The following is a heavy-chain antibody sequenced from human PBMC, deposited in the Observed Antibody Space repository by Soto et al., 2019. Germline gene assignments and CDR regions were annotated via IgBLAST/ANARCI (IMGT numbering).Heavy chain of an antibody. J-gene: IGHJ6*02. CDR2: INPGDSDI. Sequence: GESLKISCKASGYSFTTYWIAWVRQMPGKGLEWMGIINPGDSDIRYSPSFQGQVTISADNSNSTAYLQWSSLKASDTAMYYCARHEQFYYYYYGMDVWGQGTAVTAP. CDR3: ARHEQFYYYYYGMDV. V-gene: IGHV5-51*01. D-gene: IGHD4-4*01. CDR1: GYSFTTYW.